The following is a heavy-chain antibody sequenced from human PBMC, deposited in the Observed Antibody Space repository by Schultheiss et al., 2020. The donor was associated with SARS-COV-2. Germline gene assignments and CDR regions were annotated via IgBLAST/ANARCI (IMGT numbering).Heavy chain of an antibody. CDR1: GFTVSSNY. V-gene: IGHV3-66*01. CDR2: IYSGGST. J-gene: IGHJ3*02. D-gene: IGHD1-14*01. Sequence: GGSLRLSCAVSGFTVSSNYMSWVRQAPGKGLEWVSVIYSGGSTYYADSVKGRFTISRDNAKNSIYLQMNSLSDEDTAMYYCARGYNLSPEAFDIWGQGTMVTVSS. CDR3: ARGYNLSPEAFDI.